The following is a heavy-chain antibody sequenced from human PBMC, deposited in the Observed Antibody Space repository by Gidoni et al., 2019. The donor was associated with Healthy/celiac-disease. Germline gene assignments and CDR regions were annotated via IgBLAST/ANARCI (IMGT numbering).Heavy chain of an antibody. Sequence: QVQLVQSGAEVKKPGSSVKVSCKASGGTFSSYAISWVRQAPGQGLEWMGGIIPIFGTANYAQKFQGRVNITADESTSTAYIELSSLRSEDTAVYYCARGEIVGWIQPISALDYWGQGTLVTVSS. CDR3: ARGEIVGWIQPISALDY. J-gene: IGHJ4*02. V-gene: IGHV1-69*01. D-gene: IGHD5-18*01. CDR1: GGTFSSYA. CDR2: IIPIFGTA.